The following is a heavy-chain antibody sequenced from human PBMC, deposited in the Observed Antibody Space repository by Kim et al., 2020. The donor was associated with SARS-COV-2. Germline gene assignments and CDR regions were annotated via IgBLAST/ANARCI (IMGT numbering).Heavy chain of an antibody. Sequence: GGSLRLSCAASGFTFSSYGMHWVRQAPGKGLEWVAVISYDGSNKYYADSVKGRFTISRDNSKNTLYLQMNSLRAEDTAVYYCAKLPSSYCSSTSCWDYWGQGTLVTVSS. D-gene: IGHD2-2*01. J-gene: IGHJ4*02. CDR1: GFTFSSYG. CDR3: AKLPSSYCSSTSCWDY. CDR2: ISYDGSNK. V-gene: IGHV3-30*18.